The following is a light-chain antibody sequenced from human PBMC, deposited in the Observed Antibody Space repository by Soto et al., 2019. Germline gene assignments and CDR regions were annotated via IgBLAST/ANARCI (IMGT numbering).Light chain of an antibody. Sequence: EIVMTQSPATLSVSPVERVTLSCRSSQSVSNKLGWYQHKPGQAPRLLIYDTSTRAAGTQARFTGSGSGTDFTLTISCLQSEDFATYYCQQYYSYPITFGQGTRLEIK. CDR1: QSVSNK. CDR2: DTS. V-gene: IGKV3-15*01. CDR3: QQYYSYPIT. J-gene: IGKJ5*01.